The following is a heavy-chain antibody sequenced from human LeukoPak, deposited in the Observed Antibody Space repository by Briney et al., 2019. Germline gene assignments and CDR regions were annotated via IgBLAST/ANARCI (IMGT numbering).Heavy chain of an antibody. J-gene: IGHJ5*02. D-gene: IGHD4-17*01. CDR1: GYTFTSYG. V-gene: IGHV1-69*13. Sequence: VASVKVSCKASGYTFTSYGISWVRQAPGQGLEWMGGIIPIFGTANYAQKFQGRVTITADESTSTAYMELSSLRSEDTAVYYCARDYGDYWFDPWGQGTLVTVSS. CDR3: ARDYGDYWFDP. CDR2: IIPIFGTA.